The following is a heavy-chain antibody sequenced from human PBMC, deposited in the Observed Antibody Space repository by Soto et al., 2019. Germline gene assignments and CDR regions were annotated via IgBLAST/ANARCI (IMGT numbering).Heavy chain of an antibody. J-gene: IGHJ5*02. Sequence: QMQLVESGGGLVKPGGSLRLSCADSGFTFSDYYMSWIRQAPGKGLEWVSYISSSSGNIRYADSVKGRFTIPRDNAKNSLYLQMNSLRAEDTAVYFCATHYSNYGPVDPWGQGTLVTVSS. CDR2: ISSSSGNI. CDR1: GFTFSDYY. CDR3: ATHYSNYGPVDP. D-gene: IGHD4-4*01. V-gene: IGHV3-11*06.